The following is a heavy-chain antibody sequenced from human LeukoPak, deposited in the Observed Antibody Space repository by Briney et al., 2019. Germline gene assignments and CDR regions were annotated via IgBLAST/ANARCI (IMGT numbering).Heavy chain of an antibody. J-gene: IGHJ5*02. Sequence: QPGGSLRLSCAASGFTFSSYAMHWVRQAPGKGLEWVAVISYDGSNKYYADSVKGRFTISRDNSKNTLYLQMNSLRAEDTAVYYCARGYLLSQLKLETNWFDPWGQGTLVTVSS. CDR3: ARGYLLSQLKLETNWFDP. CDR2: ISYDGSNK. D-gene: IGHD1-1*01. V-gene: IGHV3-30*04. CDR1: GFTFSSYA.